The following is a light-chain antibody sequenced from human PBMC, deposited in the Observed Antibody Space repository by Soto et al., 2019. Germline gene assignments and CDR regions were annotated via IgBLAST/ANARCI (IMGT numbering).Light chain of an antibody. J-gene: IGKJ5*01. CDR2: LGS. V-gene: IGKV2-28*01. CDR1: ESLLHSNGYNY. Sequence: DMVRTQAPHSLPVTPGAPGSISRRSIESLLHSNGYNYLDWYLQKPGQSPXVLIYLGSNRASGVPDRFSGSGSGTDFTLKINRVQAEDVGVYYCMQALQTLTFGQGTRLEIK. CDR3: MQALQTLT.